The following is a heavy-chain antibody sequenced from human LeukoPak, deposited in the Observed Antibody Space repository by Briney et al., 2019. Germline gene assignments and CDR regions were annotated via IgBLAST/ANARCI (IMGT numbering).Heavy chain of an antibody. J-gene: IGHJ4*02. CDR2: TYHTGST. D-gene: IGHD1-26*01. CDR3: ARRSYDRFTFDS. Sequence: PSQSLSPTCAVSDYSIRSGYSWAWFRQPPGKGLEWIATTYHTGSTYYIPSLKSRVTISVDKSKNHFSLKVTSVTAADTAVYYCARRSYDRFTFDSWGQGTLVTVSS. V-gene: IGHV4-38-2*01. CDR1: DYSIRSGYS.